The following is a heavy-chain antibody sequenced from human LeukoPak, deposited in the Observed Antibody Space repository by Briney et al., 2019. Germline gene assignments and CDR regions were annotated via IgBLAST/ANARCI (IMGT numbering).Heavy chain of an antibody. CDR1: GFTFSSYW. CDR2: ISSSSTYI. CDR3: ARDPNWYFDL. Sequence: GGSLRLSCAASGFTFSSYWMSWVRQAPGKGLEWVSSISSSSTYIYYADSVKGRFTISRDNAKNSLYLQMNSLRAEDTAVYYCARDPNWYFDLWGRGTLVTVSS. J-gene: IGHJ2*01. V-gene: IGHV3-21*01.